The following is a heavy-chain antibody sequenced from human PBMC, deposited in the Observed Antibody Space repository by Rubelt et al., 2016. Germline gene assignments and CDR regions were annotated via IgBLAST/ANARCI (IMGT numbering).Heavy chain of an antibody. Sequence: EWIGYIYYSGSTYYNPSLKSRVTISVDTSKNQFSLKLSSVTAADTAVYYCARDLYDSSGYYKNWFDPWGQGTLVTVSS. D-gene: IGHD3-22*01. CDR2: IYYSGST. V-gene: IGHV4-31*02. CDR3: ARDLYDSSGYYKNWFDP. J-gene: IGHJ5*02.